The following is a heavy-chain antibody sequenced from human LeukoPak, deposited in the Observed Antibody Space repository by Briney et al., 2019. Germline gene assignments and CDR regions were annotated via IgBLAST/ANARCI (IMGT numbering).Heavy chain of an antibody. J-gene: IGHJ4*02. V-gene: IGHV1-8*01. CDR3: TRGSLSRSSRGY. D-gene: IGHD3-10*01. CDR1: GYTFTGYD. Sequence: ASVKVSCKASGYTFTGYDINWVRQATGQGLEWMGWMNPYTGDTGYAQKFQGRVTMTRNTSIDTAYMELSGLRSEDSAVYYCTRGSLSRSSRGYWGQGTLVTVSS. CDR2: MNPYTGDT.